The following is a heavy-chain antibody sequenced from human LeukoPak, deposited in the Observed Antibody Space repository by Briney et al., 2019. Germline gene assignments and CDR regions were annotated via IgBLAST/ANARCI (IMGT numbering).Heavy chain of an antibody. V-gene: IGHV4-61*10. CDR1: GGSISSGSYY. J-gene: IGHJ3*02. CDR3: ARVKSGDAFDI. Sequence: SQTLSLTCTVSGGSISSGSYYWSWIRQPAGKGLEWIGYIYYSGSTNYNPSLKSRVTISVDTSKNQFSLKLSSVTAADTAVYYCARVKSGDAFDIWGQGTMVTVSS. CDR2: IYYSGST.